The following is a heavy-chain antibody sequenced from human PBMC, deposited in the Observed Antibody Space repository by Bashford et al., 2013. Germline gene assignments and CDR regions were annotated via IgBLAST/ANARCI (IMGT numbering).Heavy chain of an antibody. CDR3: ARPLRNYDSSGYYPY. D-gene: IGHD3-22*01. CDR2: ISAYNGNT. V-gene: IGHV1-18*01. Sequence: ASVKVSCKASGYTFTSYGISWVRQAPGQGLEWMGWISAYNGNTNYAQKLQGRVTMTTDTSTSTAYMELRSLRSDDTAVYYCARPLRNYDSSGYYPYWGQGTLVTVSS. CDR1: GYTFTSYG. J-gene: IGHJ4*02.